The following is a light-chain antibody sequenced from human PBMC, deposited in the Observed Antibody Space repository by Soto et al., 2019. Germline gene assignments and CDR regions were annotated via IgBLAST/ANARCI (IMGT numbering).Light chain of an antibody. CDR3: LQFYSYLWT. V-gene: IGKV1-17*01. CDR2: APS. Sequence: DIQMTQSPSSLSESVGDRVTITCRSSQCIRNDLGWYQQKPGQAHKRLIYAPSSVQNGVPSGCSGSGSETEFTLTCYRLQPEDFATYYCLQFYSYLWTFGQGTKVE. J-gene: IGKJ1*01. CDR1: QCIRND.